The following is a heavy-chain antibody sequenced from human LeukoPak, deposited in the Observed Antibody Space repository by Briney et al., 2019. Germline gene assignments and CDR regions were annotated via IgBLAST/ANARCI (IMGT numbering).Heavy chain of an antibody. Sequence: GGSLRLSCAASGFTFRNYWMSWVRQAPGEGLEWVANIRPDGSQKYYVDSARGRFTISRDNAKSSLYLQMSSLRPEDTATYYCARDFQPRYCSSSSCSPAWGQGTTVTVSS. CDR1: GFTFRNYW. D-gene: IGHD2-2*01. J-gene: IGHJ6*02. CDR2: IRPDGSQK. V-gene: IGHV3-7*03. CDR3: ARDFQPRYCSSSSCSPA.